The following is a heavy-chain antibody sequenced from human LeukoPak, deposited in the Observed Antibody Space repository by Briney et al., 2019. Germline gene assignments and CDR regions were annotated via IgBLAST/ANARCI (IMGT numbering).Heavy chain of an antibody. CDR1: GGSISSYY. D-gene: IGHD6-19*01. CDR3: ARRGSSSGWSVDY. CDR2: IYSSGSS. Sequence: SETLSLTCTVSGGSISSYYWSWIRQPAGKGLGWIGEIYSSGSSSYSPSLKNRVTMSVDTSKNQFSLKLTSVTAADTAVYYCARRGSSSGWSVDYWGQGTLVTVSS. J-gene: IGHJ4*02. V-gene: IGHV4-4*07.